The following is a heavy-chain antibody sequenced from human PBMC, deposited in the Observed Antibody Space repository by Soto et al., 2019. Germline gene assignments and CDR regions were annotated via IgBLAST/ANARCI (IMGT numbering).Heavy chain of an antibody. D-gene: IGHD6-13*01. Sequence: QIQLVQSGTEVREPGASVKFSCHASGYTFTSYGIIWVRQAPGQGLELMGWISGYNNNKNYAQKYQARVTMTTDTSTRTAYMELRSLRSDDTAVYYCARVGAIAPAEGDYWGQGTLVTVSS. CDR3: ARVGAIAPAEGDY. CDR2: ISGYNNNK. CDR1: GYTFTSYG. V-gene: IGHV1-18*01. J-gene: IGHJ4*02.